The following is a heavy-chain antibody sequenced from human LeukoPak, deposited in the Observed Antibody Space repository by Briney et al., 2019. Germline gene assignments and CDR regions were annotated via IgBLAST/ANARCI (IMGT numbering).Heavy chain of an antibody. CDR1: GFTVSSNY. CDR3: ARGPQTWIQLWVYYFDY. CDR2: IYSGGST. Sequence: GGTLRLSCAASGFTVSSNYMSWVRQAPGKGLEWVSVIYSGGSTYYADSVKGRFTISRDNSKNTLYLQMNSLRAEDTAVYYCARGPQTWIQLWVYYFDYWGQGTLVTVSS. J-gene: IGHJ4*02. D-gene: IGHD5-18*01. V-gene: IGHV3-66*01.